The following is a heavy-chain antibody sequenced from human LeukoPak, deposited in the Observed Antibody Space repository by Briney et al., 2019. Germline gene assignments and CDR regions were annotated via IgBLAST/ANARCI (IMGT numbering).Heavy chain of an antibody. CDR3: ARERGGIAAAGTEFTALFDY. Sequence: GGSLRLSCEASGFTFSAYAMTWVRQAPGQGLEWVSVIYSGGSTDYADSVKGRFTISRDNSKNTLYLQMNSLRSEDTAVYYCARERGGIAAAGTEFTALFDYWGQGTLVTVSS. V-gene: IGHV3-53*05. CDR2: IYSGGST. CDR1: GFTFSAYA. J-gene: IGHJ4*02. D-gene: IGHD6-13*01.